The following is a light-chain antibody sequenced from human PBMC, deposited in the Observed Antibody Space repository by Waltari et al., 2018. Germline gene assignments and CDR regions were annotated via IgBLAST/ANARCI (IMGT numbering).Light chain of an antibody. V-gene: IGLV1-40*01. J-gene: IGLJ2*01. CDR1: SSNIGAGYD. CDR2: GNR. CDR3: QSYDSSLSVV. Sequence: QSVLTQPPSVSGAPGQRVTISCTGSSSNIGAGYDVHWYQPLPGTAPKLLIYGNRTRPSGVPDRFSGSKSGTSAALAITGLQAEDEADYYCQSYDSSLSVVFGGGTKLTVL.